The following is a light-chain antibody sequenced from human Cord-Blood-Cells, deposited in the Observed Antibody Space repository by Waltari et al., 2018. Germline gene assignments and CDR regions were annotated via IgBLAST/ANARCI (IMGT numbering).Light chain of an antibody. CDR1: SSDVGSYNL. CDR2: EGS. J-gene: IGLJ1*01. CDR3: CSYAGSSTFYV. Sequence: QSALNQPASVSGSPGPSITISCTGTSSDVGSYNLVSWYQQHPGKAPKLMIYEGSKRPSGVSNRFSGSKSGNTASLTISGLQAEDEADYYCCSYAGSSTFYVFGTGTKVTVL. V-gene: IGLV2-23*01.